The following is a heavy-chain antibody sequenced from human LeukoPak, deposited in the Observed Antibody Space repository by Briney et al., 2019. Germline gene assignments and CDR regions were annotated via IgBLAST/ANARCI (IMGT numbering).Heavy chain of an antibody. V-gene: IGHV1-46*01. J-gene: IGHJ3*02. CDR2: INPSGGST. D-gene: IGHD5-12*01. CDR1: GYTFTSYY. Sequence: ASVKVSCKASGYTFTSYYMHWVRQAPGQGLEWMGIINPSGGSTSYAQKFQGRVTMTRDTSTGTAYMELSSLRSEDTAVYYCARDLPPYSGYDYGAFDIWGQGTMVTVSS. CDR3: ARDLPPYSGYDYGAFDI.